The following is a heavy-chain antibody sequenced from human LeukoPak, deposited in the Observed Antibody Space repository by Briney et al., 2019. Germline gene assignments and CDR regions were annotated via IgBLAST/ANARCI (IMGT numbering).Heavy chain of an antibody. CDR1: GYTFTSYY. V-gene: IGHV1-46*01. Sequence: ASVKVSCKASGYTFTSYYIQWVRQAPGQGLEWMGLINPSGGSTSYAQKFQGRVTMTRGTSTSTDYMELSSLRSEDTAVYYCARAGGGGIVRGRCLFDPWGQGTLVTVSS. J-gene: IGHJ5*02. D-gene: IGHD1-26*01. CDR2: INPSGGST. CDR3: ARAGGGGIVRGRCLFDP.